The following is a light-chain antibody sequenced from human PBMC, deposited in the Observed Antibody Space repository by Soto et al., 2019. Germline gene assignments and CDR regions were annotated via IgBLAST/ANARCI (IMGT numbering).Light chain of an antibody. Sequence: EIVLTQSPGTLSLYPGERATLSCRAGQTVRNSYLAWYQQKPGQAPRHLIYGASSRATGVPDRFSGSGSGTEFTLTISRLEPEDFAMYYCHQYDTSPGTFGQGTKVE. J-gene: IGKJ1*01. V-gene: IGKV3-20*01. CDR2: GAS. CDR3: HQYDTSPGT. CDR1: QTVRNSY.